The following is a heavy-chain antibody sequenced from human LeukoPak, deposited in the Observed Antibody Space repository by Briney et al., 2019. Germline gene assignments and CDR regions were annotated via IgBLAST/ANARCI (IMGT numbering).Heavy chain of an antibody. D-gene: IGHD5-24*01. J-gene: IGHJ4*02. V-gene: IGHV1-69*04. CDR2: IIPILGTA. CDR3: ARGKDERWLQPSFFDY. CDR1: GGTFSSYA. Sequence: GASVKVSCKASGGTFSSYAINWVRQAPGQGLEWMGRIIPILGTANYAQKFQGRVTITADKSTSTAYMELSSLRSEDTAMYYCARGKDERWLQPSFFDYWGQGALVTVSS.